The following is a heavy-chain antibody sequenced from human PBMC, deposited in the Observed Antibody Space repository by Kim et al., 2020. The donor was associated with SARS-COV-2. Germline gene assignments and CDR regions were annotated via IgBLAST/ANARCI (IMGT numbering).Heavy chain of an antibody. CDR1: GFTFSSYS. CDR3: ARALPKGYCSSTSCYSHYYYYGMDV. D-gene: IGHD2-2*01. Sequence: GGSLRLSCAASGFTFSSYSMNWVRQAPGKGLEWVSSISSSSSYIYYADSVKGRFTISRDNAKNSLYLQMNSLRAEDTAVYYCARALPKGYCSSTSCYSHYYYYGMDVWGQGTTVTVSS. J-gene: IGHJ6*02. V-gene: IGHV3-21*01. CDR2: ISSSSSYI.